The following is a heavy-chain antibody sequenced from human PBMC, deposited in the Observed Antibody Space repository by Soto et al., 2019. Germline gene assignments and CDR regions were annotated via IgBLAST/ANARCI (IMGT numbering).Heavy chain of an antibody. V-gene: IGHV1-69*01. CDR2: IIPIFGTA. D-gene: IGHD2-2*01. CDR1: GGTFSSYA. CDR3: ARGYCSSTSCGGRVGPYYYYGMDV. Sequence: QVQLVQSGAEVKKPGSSVKVSCKASGGTFSSYAISWVRQAPGQGLEWVGGIIPIFGTANYAQKFQGRVTITADESTSRVYMELSSLRSEDTAVYYCARGYCSSTSCGGRVGPYYYYGMDVWGQGTTVTVSS. J-gene: IGHJ6*02.